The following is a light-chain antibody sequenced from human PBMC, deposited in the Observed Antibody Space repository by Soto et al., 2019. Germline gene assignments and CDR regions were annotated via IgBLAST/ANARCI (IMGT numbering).Light chain of an antibody. Sequence: DIPMTQSPYSLSASIGDRVTITCRASQAIITYLNWYQQKPGKAPKLLIYDASNLETGVPSRFSGSGSGTDFTFTISSLQPEDIATYYCQQYDNLPFTFGPGTKVHIK. CDR3: QQYDNLPFT. CDR1: QAIITY. V-gene: IGKV1-33*01. J-gene: IGKJ3*01. CDR2: DAS.